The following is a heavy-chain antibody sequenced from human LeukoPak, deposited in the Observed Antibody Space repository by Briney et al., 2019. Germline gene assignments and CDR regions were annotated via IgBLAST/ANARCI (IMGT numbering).Heavy chain of an antibody. CDR3: ASSGGGYDSSGYQFDY. Sequence: ASVKVSCKASGYTFTSYGISWVRQAPGQGLEWMGWTSAYNGNTNYAQKLQGRVTMTTDTSTSTAYMELRSLRSDDTAVYYCASSGGGYDSSGYQFDYWGQGTLVTVSS. CDR2: TSAYNGNT. V-gene: IGHV1-18*01. J-gene: IGHJ4*02. D-gene: IGHD3-22*01. CDR1: GYTFTSYG.